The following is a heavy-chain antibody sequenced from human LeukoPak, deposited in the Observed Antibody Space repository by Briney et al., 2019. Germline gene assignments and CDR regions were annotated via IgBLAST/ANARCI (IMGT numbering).Heavy chain of an antibody. Sequence: SVKVSCKASGGTFSSYAISWVRQAPGQGLEWMGGIIPIFGTANYAQIFQGRVTITTDESTRTAYMELSSLRSEDTAVYYCVRVRHGDSFDLWGQGTLVTVSS. J-gene: IGHJ4*02. CDR1: GGTFSSYA. CDR3: VRVRHGDSFDL. V-gene: IGHV1-69*05. D-gene: IGHD4-17*01. CDR2: IIPIFGTA.